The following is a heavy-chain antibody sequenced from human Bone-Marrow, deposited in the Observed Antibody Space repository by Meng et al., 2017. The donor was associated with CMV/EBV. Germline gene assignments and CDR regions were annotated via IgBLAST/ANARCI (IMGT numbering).Heavy chain of an antibody. CDR1: GFTVSSNY. J-gene: IGHJ4*02. CDR2: IYSGGST. Sequence: GESLKISCAASGFTVSSNYMSWVRQAPGKGLEWVSVIYSGGSTYYADSAKGRFTISRDNSKNTLYLQMNSLRAEDTAVYYCARGPHYDFWSGLEYWGQGTPVTVSS. V-gene: IGHV3-66*02. D-gene: IGHD3-3*01. CDR3: ARGPHYDFWSGLEY.